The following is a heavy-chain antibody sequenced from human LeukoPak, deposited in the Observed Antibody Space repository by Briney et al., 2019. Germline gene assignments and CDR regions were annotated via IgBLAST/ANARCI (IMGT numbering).Heavy chain of an antibody. D-gene: IGHD1-26*01. CDR2: ISYDGANN. V-gene: IGHV3-30*18. CDR1: GFTFSSYG. J-gene: IGHJ3*02. CDR3: AKVGNGGSYYGSFDI. Sequence: PGGSLRLSCAASGFTFSSYGMHWVRQAPGKGLEWVAVISYDGANNYYADSVKGRFTISRDNSKNTLCLHMNSLRAEDTAVFYCAKVGNGGSYYGSFDIWGQGTMVTVSS.